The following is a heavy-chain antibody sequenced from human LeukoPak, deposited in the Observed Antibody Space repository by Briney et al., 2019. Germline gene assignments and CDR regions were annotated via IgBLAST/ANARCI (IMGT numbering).Heavy chain of an antibody. D-gene: IGHD2-2*01. CDR3: ARGGKYCSSTSCYAGWFDP. V-gene: IGHV3-30-3*01. CDR2: ISYEGSNK. J-gene: IGHJ5*02. CDR1: GFTFSTFE. Sequence: GGSLRLSCAASGFTFSTFEMNWVRQAPGKGLEWVAVISYEGSNKYYADSVKGRFTISRDNSKNTLYLQMNSLRAEDTAVYYCARGGKYCSSTSCYAGWFDPWGQGTLVTVSS.